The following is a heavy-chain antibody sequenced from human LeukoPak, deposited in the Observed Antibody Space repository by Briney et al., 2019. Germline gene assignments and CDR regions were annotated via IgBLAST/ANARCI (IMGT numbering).Heavy chain of an antibody. Sequence: PSGGSLRLSCAASGFTFSSYAMSWVRQAPGKGLEWVSAISGSGGSTYYADSVKGRFTISRDNSKNTLYLQMNSQRAEDTAVYYCAKDRVMVRGVNYYFDYWGLGTLVTVSS. D-gene: IGHD3-10*01. CDR2: ISGSGGST. J-gene: IGHJ4*02. CDR1: GFTFSSYA. CDR3: AKDRVMVRGVNYYFDY. V-gene: IGHV3-23*01.